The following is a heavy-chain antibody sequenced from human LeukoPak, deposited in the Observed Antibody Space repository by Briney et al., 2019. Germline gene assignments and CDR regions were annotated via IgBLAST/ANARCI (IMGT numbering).Heavy chain of an antibody. CDR2: ISYDGSNK. V-gene: IGHV3-30-3*01. CDR1: GFTFSSYA. Sequence: GGSLRLSCAASGFTFSSYAMHWVRQAPGKGLEWVAVISYDGSNKYYADSVKGRFTISRDNSKNTLYLRMNNVRVEDTAVYYCVKGDGWGQGTLVTVSS. CDR3: VKGDG. J-gene: IGHJ4*02.